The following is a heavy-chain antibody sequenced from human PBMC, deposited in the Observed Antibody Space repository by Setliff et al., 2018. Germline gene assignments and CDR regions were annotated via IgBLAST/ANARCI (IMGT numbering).Heavy chain of an antibody. D-gene: IGHD3-10*01. V-gene: IGHV4-34*01. Sequence: PSETLSLTCAVYGGSFSGYYWSWIRQPPGKGLEWIGNTYYSGDAYYNPSLKSRVTISVDTSRNQFSLKLSSVTAADTAVYYCARHVGSRSRGYNYYYYMDVWGKGTTVTVS. CDR3: ARHVGSRSRGYNYYYYMDV. J-gene: IGHJ6*03. CDR2: TYYSGDA. CDR1: GGSFSGYY.